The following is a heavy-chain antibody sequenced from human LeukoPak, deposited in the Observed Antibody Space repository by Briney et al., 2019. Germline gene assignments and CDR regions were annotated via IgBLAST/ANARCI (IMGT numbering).Heavy chain of an antibody. CDR1: GFIFNTFW. D-gene: IGHD3-10*01. CDR3: ARDFPGIGRGTFDF. Sequence: GGSLRLSCAASGFIFNTFWMNWVRLTPGKGLEWVAKINLDGSDMDYVDSVKGRFCVSRDNARNLVYLQMNSLRVDDTAVYYCARDFPGIGRGTFDFWGQGTIIIVSS. J-gene: IGHJ3*01. V-gene: IGHV3-7*01. CDR2: INLDGSDM.